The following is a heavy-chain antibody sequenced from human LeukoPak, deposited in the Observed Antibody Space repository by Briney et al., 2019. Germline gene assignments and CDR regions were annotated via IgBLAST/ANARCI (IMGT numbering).Heavy chain of an antibody. Sequence: SETLSLTCTVSGGSISSYYWSWIRQPPGKGLEWIGYIYYSGSTNYNPSLKSRVTISVDTSKNQFSLKLSSVTAADTAVYYCARRRGYEEMVDYWGQGTLVTVSS. D-gene: IGHD3-3*01. CDR2: IYYSGST. CDR1: GGSISSYY. V-gene: IGHV4-59*01. CDR3: ARRRGYEEMVDY. J-gene: IGHJ4*02.